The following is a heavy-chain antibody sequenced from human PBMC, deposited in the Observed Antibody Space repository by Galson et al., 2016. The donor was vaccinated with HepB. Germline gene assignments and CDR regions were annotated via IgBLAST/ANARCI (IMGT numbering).Heavy chain of an antibody. CDR2: IYYSRNT. Sequence: SETLSLTCAVSGGSISPYYWSWIRQPPGKGLEWIGYIYYSRNTNYHPSLKSRVTISVDTSKNQFPLRLTSVTAADTAVYYCARSRYRLDVWGQGTTVTVSS. CDR3: ARSRYRLDV. CDR1: GGSISPYY. V-gene: IGHV4-59*01. J-gene: IGHJ6*02.